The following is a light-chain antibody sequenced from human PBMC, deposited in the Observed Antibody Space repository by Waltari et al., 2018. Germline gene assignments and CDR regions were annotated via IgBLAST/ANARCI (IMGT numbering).Light chain of an antibody. CDR3: QQSYSTPLT. CDR2: AAS. CDR1: QSISSY. Sequence: DIRMPQSPSSLSASVVDRVTITCRASQSISSYLNWYQQKPGKAPKLLIYAASSLQSGVPSRFSGSGSGTDFTLTISSLQPEDFATYYCQQSYSTPLTFGGGTKVEIK. J-gene: IGKJ4*01. V-gene: IGKV1-39*01.